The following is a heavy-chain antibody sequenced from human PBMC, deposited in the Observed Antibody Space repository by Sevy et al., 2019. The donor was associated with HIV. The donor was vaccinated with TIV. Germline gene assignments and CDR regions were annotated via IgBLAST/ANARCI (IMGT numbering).Heavy chain of an antibody. D-gene: IGHD2-21*01. Sequence: GGCLRLSCAASGFSFSSYGMHWVRQAPGKGLEWMSYIQYDGSNKEYADSVKGRFTISRDNSKNTLYLQMNSLRVEDTAVFYCVKDGGGEGGDHWGQGTLVTVSS. V-gene: IGHV3-30*02. CDR1: GFSFSSYG. CDR2: IQYDGSNK. J-gene: IGHJ4*02. CDR3: VKDGGGEGGDH.